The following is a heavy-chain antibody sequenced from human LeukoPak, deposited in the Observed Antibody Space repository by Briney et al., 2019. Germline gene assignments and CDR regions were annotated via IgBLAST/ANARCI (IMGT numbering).Heavy chain of an antibody. J-gene: IGHJ4*02. CDR3: ARDGGSGWYDFDY. D-gene: IGHD6-19*01. CDR2: IFYSGST. V-gene: IGHV4-59*01. Sequence: SETLSLTCTVSGGSISSYYWSWIRQPPGKGLEWIGYIFYSGSTNYNPSLKSRVTISVDTSKNQFSLKLTSVTAADTAVYYCARDGGSGWYDFDYWGQGTLVTVSS. CDR1: GGSISSYY.